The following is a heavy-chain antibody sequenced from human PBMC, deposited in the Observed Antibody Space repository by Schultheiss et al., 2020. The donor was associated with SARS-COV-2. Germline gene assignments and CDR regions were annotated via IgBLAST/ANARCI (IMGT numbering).Heavy chain of an antibody. D-gene: IGHD5-12*01. CDR1: GFTFGDYA. CDR3: TRRRGYSGYADC. CDR2: IRSKSYGGTT. J-gene: IGHJ4*02. Sequence: GESLKISCTASGFTFGDYAMNWVRQAPGKGLEWIGFIRSKSYGGTTEYAASVKVRFTISRDDSKSIAYLQMSSLKTEDTAVYYCTRRRGYSGYADCWGQGTLVTVSS. V-gene: IGHV3-49*04.